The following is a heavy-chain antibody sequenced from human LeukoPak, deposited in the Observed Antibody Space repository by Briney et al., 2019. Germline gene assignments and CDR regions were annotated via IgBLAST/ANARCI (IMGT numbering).Heavy chain of an antibody. D-gene: IGHD2-21*02. J-gene: IGHJ4*02. V-gene: IGHV4-31*03. CDR3: ARAGAYCGGDCYSPSGFDY. CDR2: IYYSGST. CDR1: GGSISSGGYS. Sequence: SETLSLTCTVSGGSISSGGYSWSWIRQHPGKGLEWIGYIYYSGSTYYNPSLKSRVTISVDTSKNQFSLKLSSVTAADTAVYYCARAGAYCGGDCYSPSGFDYWGQGTLVTVSS.